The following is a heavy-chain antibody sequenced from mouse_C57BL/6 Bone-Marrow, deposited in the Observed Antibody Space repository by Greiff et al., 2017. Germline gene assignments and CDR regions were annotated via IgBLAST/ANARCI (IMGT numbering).Heavy chain of an antibody. CDR1: GYAFSGPW. CDR2: INPGDGDP. CDR3: ARRDYGSSYDY. J-gene: IGHJ2*01. D-gene: IGHD1-1*01. Sequence: QVQLQQSGPELVKPGASVKISCKASGYAFSGPWMNWVKQRPEKGLDGIGRINPGDGDPNYNGKFKGKATLTADKSSSTADMQLRSLTSEDSAVYFCARRDYGSSYDYWGQGTTLTVSS. V-gene: IGHV1-82*01.